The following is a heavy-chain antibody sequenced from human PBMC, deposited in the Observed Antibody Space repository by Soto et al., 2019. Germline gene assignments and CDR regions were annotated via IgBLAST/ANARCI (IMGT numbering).Heavy chain of an antibody. CDR3: AKDGNWLDVYFDV. D-gene: IGHD6-19*01. J-gene: IGHJ4*02. CDR1: GIEFSNYA. Sequence: WWSLRLSCVASGIEFSNYAMSWVRQAPGKGLEWVSISSASGRSRYHADSVKGRFTISRDNSKNTLYLHMTNLRAEDTAVYYCAKDGNWLDVYFDVWGQGTPVTVSS. CDR2: SSASGRSR. V-gene: IGHV3-23*01.